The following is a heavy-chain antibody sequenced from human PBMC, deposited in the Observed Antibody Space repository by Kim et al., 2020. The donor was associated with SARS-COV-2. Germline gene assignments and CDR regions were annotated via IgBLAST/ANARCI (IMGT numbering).Heavy chain of an antibody. CDR2: IRYDGSNK. D-gene: IGHD1-26*01. V-gene: IGHV3-33*01. CDR1: GFTFSSYG. CDR3: ARDLLVGATSYGMDV. J-gene: IGHJ6*02. Sequence: GGSLRLSCAASGFTFSSYGMHWVRQAPGKGLEWVAVIRYDGSNKYYVDSVKGRFTISRDNSKNTLYLQMNSLRAEDTAVYYCARDLLVGATSYGMDVWGQGTTVTVSS.